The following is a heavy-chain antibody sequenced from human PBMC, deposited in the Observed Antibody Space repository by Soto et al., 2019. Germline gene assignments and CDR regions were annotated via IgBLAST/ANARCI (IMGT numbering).Heavy chain of an antibody. J-gene: IGHJ6*02. CDR1: GFTFSTSA. D-gene: IGHD3-3*01. V-gene: IGHV3-23*01. CDR3: AKGPTIFGAVISFDYYYGMYV. CDR2: ISGSGAGT. Sequence: GSLRLSCAASGFTFSTSAISWCRHSPVRGLEWVSGISGSGAGTYYADSVKGRFTISRDNSKNTLYLQMSGLRAEDTAVYFCAKGPTIFGAVISFDYYYGMYVWGQGTPVTVSS.